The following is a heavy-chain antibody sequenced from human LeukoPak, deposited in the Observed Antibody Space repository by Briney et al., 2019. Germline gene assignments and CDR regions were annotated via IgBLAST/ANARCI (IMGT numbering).Heavy chain of an antibody. V-gene: IGHV1-18*01. D-gene: IGHD1-14*01. CDR3: ARVDNGGFTWSLYYFDY. J-gene: IGHJ4*02. Sequence: ASVKVSCKASGYSFISYGLYWVRQAPGQGLGWMGWISPYNGNTNYAQNLQGRVTMTTDTSTSTAHMELRSLRSDDTAVYYCARVDNGGFTWSLYYFDYWGQGTLVTVSS. CDR1: GYSFISYG. CDR2: ISPYNGNT.